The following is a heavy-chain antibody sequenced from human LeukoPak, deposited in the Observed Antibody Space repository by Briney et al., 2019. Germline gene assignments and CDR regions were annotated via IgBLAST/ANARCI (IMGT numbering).Heavy chain of an antibody. CDR2: IWYDGSNK. J-gene: IGHJ3*02. CDR3: ARDQVSGFGELLDDAFDI. CDR1: GFTFSSYG. Sequence: PGRSLRLSCAASGFTFSSYGMHWVRRAPGKGLEWVAVIWYDGSNKYYADSVKGRFTISRDNSKNTLYLQMNSLRAEDTAVYYCARDQVSGFGELLDDAFDIWGQGTMVTVSS. D-gene: IGHD3-10*01. V-gene: IGHV3-33*01.